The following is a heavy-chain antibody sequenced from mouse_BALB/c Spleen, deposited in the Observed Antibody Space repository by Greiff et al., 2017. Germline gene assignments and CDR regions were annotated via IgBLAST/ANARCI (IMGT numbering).Heavy chain of an antibody. CDR1: GFNIKDTY. CDR2: IDPANGNT. V-gene: IGHV14-3*02. CDR3: ALKGGYTMDY. J-gene: IGHJ4*01. Sequence: VHVKQSGAELVKPGASVKLSCTASGFNIKDTYMHWVKQRPEQGLEWIGRIDPANGNTKYDPKFQGKATITADTSSNTAYLQLSSLTSEDTAVYYCALKGGYTMDYWGQGTSVTVSS.